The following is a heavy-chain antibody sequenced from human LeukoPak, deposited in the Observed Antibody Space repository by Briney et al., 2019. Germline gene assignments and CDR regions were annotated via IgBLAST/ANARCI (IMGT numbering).Heavy chain of an antibody. CDR2: TKEDGSED. D-gene: IGHD3-22*01. V-gene: IGHV3-7*01. CDR3: ARDWLAGNPYHAFDL. Sequence: GGSLRLSCAASGFTFSTYWMSWVRQAPGKGLECVANTKEDGSEDEYVDSVKGRFSISRENAKNSLYLQMNSLRAEDTAVYYCARDWLAGNPYHAFDLWGKGTMVTVSS. CDR1: GFTFSTYW. J-gene: IGHJ3*01.